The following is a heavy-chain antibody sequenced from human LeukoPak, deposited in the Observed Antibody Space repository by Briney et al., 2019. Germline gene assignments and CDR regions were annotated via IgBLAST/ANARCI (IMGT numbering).Heavy chain of an antibody. CDR2: IYYSGNT. Sequence: SETLSLTCTVSGGSISSYYWSWIRQPPGGGLEWVGYIYYSGNTNYNPSLKSRVTISVDTSKNQFSLKLSSVTAADTAVYYCARNSAAVYYYYGMDVWGKGTTVTVSS. V-gene: IGHV4-59*01. CDR3: ARNSAAVYYYYGMDV. D-gene: IGHD6-13*01. CDR1: GGSISSYY. J-gene: IGHJ6*04.